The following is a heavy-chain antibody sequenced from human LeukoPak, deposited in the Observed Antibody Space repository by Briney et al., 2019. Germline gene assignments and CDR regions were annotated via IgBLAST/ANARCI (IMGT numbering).Heavy chain of an antibody. V-gene: IGHV1-2*02. J-gene: IGHJ4*02. CDR3: ARVTKRYCSGGSCSLFDY. CDR1: GCTFTGYY. D-gene: IGHD2-15*01. CDR2: INPNSGGT. Sequence: EASVKVSCKASGCTFTGYYMHWVRQAPGQGLEWMGWINPNSGGTNYAQKFQGRVTMTRDTSISTAYMELSRLRSDDTAVYYCARVTKRYCSGGSCSLFDYWGQGTLVTVSS.